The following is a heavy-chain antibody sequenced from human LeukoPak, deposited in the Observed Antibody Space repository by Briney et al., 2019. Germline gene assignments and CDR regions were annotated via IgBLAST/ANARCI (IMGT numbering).Heavy chain of an antibody. J-gene: IGHJ5*02. CDR3: ARSVCSGGNCYGQTRFDP. CDR1: GYTFSNYD. D-gene: IGHD2-15*01. CDR2: MNPNSGNT. Sequence: ASVKVSCKASGYTFSNYDINWVRQATGQGLEWMGWMNPNSGNTGYAQKFQGRVTITRNTSINTAYMELSSLRSDDTAVYFCARSVCSGGNCYGQTRFDPWGQGTLVTVSS. V-gene: IGHV1-8*03.